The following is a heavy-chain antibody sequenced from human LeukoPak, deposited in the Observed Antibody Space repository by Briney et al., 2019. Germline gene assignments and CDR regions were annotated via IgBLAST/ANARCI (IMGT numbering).Heavy chain of an antibody. Sequence: PGGSLRLSCAASGFTFSSYSMNWVRQAPGKGLEWVSFISSSSSYIYYADSVKGRFTISRDNSKNTPYLQMGSLRAEDMAVYYCARGQFRGVIFSFYPWPLNRNYFDYWGQGTLVTVSS. D-gene: IGHD3-10*01. J-gene: IGHJ4*02. CDR3: ARGQFRGVIFSFYPWPLNRNYFDY. V-gene: IGHV3-21*01. CDR2: ISSSSSYI. CDR1: GFTFSSYS.